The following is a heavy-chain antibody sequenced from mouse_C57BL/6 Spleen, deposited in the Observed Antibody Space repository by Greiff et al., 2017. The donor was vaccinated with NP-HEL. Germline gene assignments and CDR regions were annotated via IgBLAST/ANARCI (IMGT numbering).Heavy chain of an antibody. J-gene: IGHJ3*01. CDR3: TTHPFAY. CDR1: GFNIKDDY. V-gene: IGHV14-4*01. CDR2: IDPENGDT. Sequence: VHVKQSGAELVRPGASVKLSCTASGFNIKDDYMHWVKQRPEQGLEWIGWIDPENGDTEYASKFQGKATITADTSSNTAYLQLSSLTSEDTAVYYCTTHPFAYWGQGTLVTVSA.